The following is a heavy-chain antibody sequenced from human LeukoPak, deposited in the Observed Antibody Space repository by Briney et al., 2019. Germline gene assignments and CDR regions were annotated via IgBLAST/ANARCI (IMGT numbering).Heavy chain of an antibody. CDR2: IYYSGST. CDR1: GGSISSYY. Sequence: SETLSLTCTVSGGSISSYYWNWIRQPPGKGLEWIGYIYYSGSTNYNPSLKSRVTISVDTSKNQFSLKLSSVTAADTAVYYCARGGPHPRSYRASGYYGMDVWGQGTTVTVSS. CDR3: ARGGPHPRSYRASGYYGMDV. V-gene: IGHV4-59*12. D-gene: IGHD3-10*01. J-gene: IGHJ6*02.